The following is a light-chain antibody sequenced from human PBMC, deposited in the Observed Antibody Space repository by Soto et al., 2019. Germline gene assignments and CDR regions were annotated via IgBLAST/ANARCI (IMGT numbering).Light chain of an antibody. Sequence: QSALTQPASVSGTPGQSITISCPGTNSAVGKYDFVSWYQHYPDKAPKFIIYKVNKRPSGVSHRFSGSKSGSTASLTISGLQAEDEAHYYCCSYTSSETVVFGGGTQLTVL. CDR3: CSYTSSETVV. J-gene: IGLJ3*02. CDR1: NSAVGKYDF. CDR2: KVN. V-gene: IGLV2-23*02.